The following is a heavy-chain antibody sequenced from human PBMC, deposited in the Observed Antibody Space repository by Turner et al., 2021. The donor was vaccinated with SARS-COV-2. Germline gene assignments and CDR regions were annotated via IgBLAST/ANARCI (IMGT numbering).Heavy chain of an antibody. CDR1: GFTFSSYG. D-gene: IGHD3-22*01. CDR2: IWCDGSNK. Sequence: QVQLVESGGGVVQPGRSLRLSCAASGFTFSSYGMHWVRQAPGKGLEWVAVIWCDGSNKYYADSVKGRFTISRDNSKNTLYLQMNSLRAEDTAVYYCARDRAFGDSSGRDYWGQGTLVTVSS. V-gene: IGHV3-33*01. CDR3: ARDRAFGDSSGRDY. J-gene: IGHJ4*02.